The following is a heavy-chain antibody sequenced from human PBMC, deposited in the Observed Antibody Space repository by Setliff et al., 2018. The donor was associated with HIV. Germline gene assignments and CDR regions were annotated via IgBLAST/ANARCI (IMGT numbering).Heavy chain of an antibody. D-gene: IGHD2-2*01. CDR1: GGTFSSFA. J-gene: IGHJ5*02. Sequence: SVKVSCKASGGTFSSFAISWVRQAPGQGLEWMGEIIAVFGTLNYAQKFQGRVTITADELTGTAYMDLTNLRPEDTAVYYCARGRRVVPAAESNWFDPWVQGTLVTVSS. CDR2: IIAVFGTL. CDR3: ARGRRVVPAAESNWFDP. V-gene: IGHV1-69*13.